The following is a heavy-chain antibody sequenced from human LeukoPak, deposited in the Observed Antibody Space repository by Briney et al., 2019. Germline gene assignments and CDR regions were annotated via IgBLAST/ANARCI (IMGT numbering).Heavy chain of an antibody. CDR1: GGSISSYY. CDR3: ARVSPIVVVPAAPNWFDP. V-gene: IGHV4-59*01. Sequence: PSETLSLTCTVSGGSISSYYWSWIRQPPGKGLEWIGYIYYSGSTNYNPFLKSRVTISVDTSKNQFSLKLSSVTAADTAVYYCARVSPIVVVPAAPNWFDPWGQGTLVTVSS. CDR2: IYYSGST. D-gene: IGHD2-2*01. J-gene: IGHJ5*02.